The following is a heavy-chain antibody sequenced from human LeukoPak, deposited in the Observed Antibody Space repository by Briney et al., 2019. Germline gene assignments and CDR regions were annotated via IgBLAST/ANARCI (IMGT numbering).Heavy chain of an antibody. V-gene: IGHV1-8*01. Sequence: ASVKVSCKASGYTFTTHDINWVRQATGQGLEWMGWMNPNSGNTGYEQKFQGRVTMTRNTSISTAYMELSSPRSDDTAVYYCARGRYYYDSSAYSDAFDIWGQGTLVTVSS. D-gene: IGHD3-22*01. J-gene: IGHJ3*02. CDR1: GYTFTTHD. CDR3: ARGRYYYDSSAYSDAFDI. CDR2: MNPNSGNT.